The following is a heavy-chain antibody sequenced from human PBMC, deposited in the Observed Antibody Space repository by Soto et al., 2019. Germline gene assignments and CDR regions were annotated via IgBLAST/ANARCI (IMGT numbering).Heavy chain of an antibody. Sequence: QVQLVQSGAEVKKPGSSVKVSCKASGGTFSSYAISWVRQAPGQGLEWMGAIIPIFGTANYAQKFQGRVTITADESTSTAYMELSSLRSEDTGVYYCASGMATNTGYYYGMDVWGQGTTVTVSS. CDR3: ASGMATNTGYYYGMDV. D-gene: IGHD3-10*01. V-gene: IGHV1-69*01. CDR2: IIPIFGTA. CDR1: GGTFSSYA. J-gene: IGHJ6*02.